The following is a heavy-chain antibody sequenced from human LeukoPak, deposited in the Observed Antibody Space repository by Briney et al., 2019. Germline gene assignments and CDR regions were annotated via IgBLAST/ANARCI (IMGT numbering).Heavy chain of an antibody. D-gene: IGHD3-10*01. CDR1: GFTFNSYG. CDR2: IRYDGTNT. Sequence: GGSLRLSCAASGFTFNSYGMHWVRQAPGKGLEWVAFIRYDGTNTYYADSVKGRFIISRDNSNNTVYLQMNSLRDEDTAKYYCVKRRDNLVPIDYWGQGTLVTVAS. V-gene: IGHV3-30*02. J-gene: IGHJ4*02. CDR3: VKRRDNLVPIDY.